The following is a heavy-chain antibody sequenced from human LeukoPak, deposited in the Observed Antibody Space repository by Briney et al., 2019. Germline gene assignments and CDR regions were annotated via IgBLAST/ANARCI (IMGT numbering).Heavy chain of an antibody. CDR1: GFTFSSYA. J-gene: IGHJ4*02. Sequence: GGSLRLSCAASGFTFSSYAMSWVRQAPGKGLEWVSAISGSGGSTYYADSVKGRFTISRDNSKNMLYLQMSSLRSEDTAVYYCAKVIGDPSYWGQGTLVTVSS. D-gene: IGHD2-21*02. V-gene: IGHV3-23*01. CDR3: AKVIGDPSY. CDR2: ISGSGGST.